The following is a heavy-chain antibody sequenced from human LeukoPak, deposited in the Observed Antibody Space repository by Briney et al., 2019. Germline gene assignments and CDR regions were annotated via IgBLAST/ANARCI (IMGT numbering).Heavy chain of an antibody. CDR1: GGSISSYY. J-gene: IGHJ4*02. Sequence: SETLSLTCTVSGGSISSYYWSWIRQPPGKGLEWIGYIYYSGSADYNPSLKSRVTISVDTSKNQFSLKLRSVTAADTAVYYCARDKVQGDYWGQGTLVTVSS. D-gene: IGHD1-1*01. CDR2: IYYSGSA. CDR3: ARDKVQGDY. V-gene: IGHV4-59*01.